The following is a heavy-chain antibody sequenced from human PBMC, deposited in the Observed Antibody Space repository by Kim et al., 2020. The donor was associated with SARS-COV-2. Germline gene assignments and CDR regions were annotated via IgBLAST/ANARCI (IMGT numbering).Heavy chain of an antibody. CDR3: ATVVFYYDAGYFKN. D-gene: IGHD3-22*01. J-gene: IGHJ1*01. V-gene: IGHV3-66*01. Sequence: AGSVKGRLIISRDHSKNTLYLQMNRLRAEDTAVYYCATVVFYYDAGYFKNWGQGTLVIVSS.